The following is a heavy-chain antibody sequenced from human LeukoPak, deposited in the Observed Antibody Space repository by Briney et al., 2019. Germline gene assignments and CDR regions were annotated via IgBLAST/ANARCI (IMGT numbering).Heavy chain of an antibody. Sequence: GASVKVSCKASGYTFTSYYIHWVRQAPGQGLEWMGIINPSGGSTTYAQILQGRLTMTRDTSTSTVYMELSSLRSEDTAVYYCARDSGNYHYDMDVWGQGTTVIVSS. J-gene: IGHJ6*02. CDR1: GYTFTSYY. V-gene: IGHV1-46*01. CDR2: INPSGGST. CDR3: ARDSGNYHYDMDV. D-gene: IGHD3-10*01.